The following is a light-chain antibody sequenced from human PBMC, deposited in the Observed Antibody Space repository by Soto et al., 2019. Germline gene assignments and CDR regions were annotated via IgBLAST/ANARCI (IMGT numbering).Light chain of an antibody. J-gene: IGLJ1*01. V-gene: IGLV2-14*03. CDR3: SSYTTSNTRQIV. CDR2: DVS. Sequence: QSVLTQPASVSGSPGQSITISCTGTSSDVGGYNYVSWYQHHPGKAHKLMIFDVSNRPSGVSNRLSGSKSGKTASLTISGLQPEDEADYYCSSYTTSNTRQIVFGTGTKVTVL. CDR1: SSDVGGYNY.